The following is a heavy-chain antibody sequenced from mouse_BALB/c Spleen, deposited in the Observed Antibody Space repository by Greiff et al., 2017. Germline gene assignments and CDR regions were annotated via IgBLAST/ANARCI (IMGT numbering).Heavy chain of an antibody. Sequence: QVQLQQSGAELAKPGASVKMSCKASGYTFTSYYMYWVKQRPGQGLEWIGEINPSNGGTNFNEKFKSKATLTVEKSSSTAYMQLSSLTSEDSAVYYCTRRSYYYGSSSYAMDYWGQGTSVTVSS. D-gene: IGHD1-1*01. CDR3: TRRSYYYGSSSYAMDY. J-gene: IGHJ4*01. V-gene: IGHV1S81*02. CDR1: GYTFTSYY. CDR2: INPSNGGT.